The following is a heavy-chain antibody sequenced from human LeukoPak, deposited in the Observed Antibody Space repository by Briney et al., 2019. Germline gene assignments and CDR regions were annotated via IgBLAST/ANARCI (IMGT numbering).Heavy chain of an antibody. J-gene: IGHJ4*02. Sequence: ASVTVSRKASGYTFTSYDINWVRQATGQGLEWMGWINAGNGNTKYSQKFQGRVTITRDTSASTAYMELSSLRSEDTAVYYCARVRGSYYLFDYWGQGTLVTVSS. CDR3: ARVRGSYYLFDY. D-gene: IGHD1-26*01. CDR1: GYTFTSYD. V-gene: IGHV1-3*01. CDR2: INAGNGNT.